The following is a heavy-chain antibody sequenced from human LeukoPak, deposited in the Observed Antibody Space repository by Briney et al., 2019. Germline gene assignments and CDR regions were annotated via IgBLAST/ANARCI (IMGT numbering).Heavy chain of an antibody. D-gene: IGHD1-26*01. CDR1: GYTFIDYY. Sequence: GASVKVSCKASGYTFIDYYMHWVRQAPGQGLEWMGIINPSGGSTTYAQKFQGRVTMTRDTSTSTVYMELSSLRSEDTAVYYCARDVVGATTDTFDYWGQGTLVTVSS. V-gene: IGHV1-46*01. CDR3: ARDVVGATTDTFDY. J-gene: IGHJ4*02. CDR2: INPSGGST.